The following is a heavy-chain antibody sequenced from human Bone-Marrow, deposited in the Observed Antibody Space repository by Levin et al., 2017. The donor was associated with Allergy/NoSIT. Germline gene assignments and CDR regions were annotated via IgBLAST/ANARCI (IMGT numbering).Heavy chain of an antibody. V-gene: IGHV3-23*01. Sequence: GESLKISCGASGFTFSNYAMNWVRQAPGKGLEWVSGIGDRGGKTYYADSVKGRFTISRDNSKDTLYLQMNSLRAEDTALYYCAKDRDRYGWDFDSWGQGTLVTVSS. CDR2: IGDRGGKT. CDR3: AKDRDRYGWDFDS. D-gene: IGHD5-18*01. J-gene: IGHJ4*02. CDR1: GFTFSNYA.